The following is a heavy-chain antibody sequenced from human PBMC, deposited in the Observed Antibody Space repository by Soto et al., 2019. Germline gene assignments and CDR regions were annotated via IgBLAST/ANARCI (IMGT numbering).Heavy chain of an antibody. D-gene: IGHD2-15*01. CDR1: GYTFTSYG. Sequence: GASVKVSCKASGYTFTSYGISWVRQAPGQGLEWMGWISAYNGNTNYAQKLQGRVTMTTDTSTSTAYMELRSLRSEDTAVYYCAGQNCRGGSCSSPEDYGGQGTRVTASS. CDR3: AGQNCRGGSCSSPEDY. CDR2: ISAYNGNT. V-gene: IGHV1-18*01. J-gene: IGHJ4*02.